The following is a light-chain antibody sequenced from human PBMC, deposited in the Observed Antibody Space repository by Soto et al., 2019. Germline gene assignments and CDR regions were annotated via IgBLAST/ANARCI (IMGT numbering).Light chain of an antibody. CDR3: QQYNHGWT. CDR2: VAS. Sequence: DLQMTQFPSTLSASVGDTVTITCRASKPMTTWLAWYHQRPGTAPKLLIFVASTLQSGVSSRFTGGGSGTEFTLTITNLQPEDLGTYFCQQYNHGWTFGQGTKVEVK. CDR1: KPMTTW. V-gene: IGKV1-5*03. J-gene: IGKJ1*01.